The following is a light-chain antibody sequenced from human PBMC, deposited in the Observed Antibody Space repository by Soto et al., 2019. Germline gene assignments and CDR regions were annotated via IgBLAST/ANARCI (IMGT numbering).Light chain of an antibody. V-gene: IGLV2-14*01. J-gene: IGLJ1*01. Sequence: QSALTQPASVSGSRGQSITISCTGTSSDIGGYNSVSWYQQNPGKAPKLMIYEVSNRPSGVSNRFSGSKSGNTASLTISGLQAEDEADYYCSSYATDSPYVFGTGTKVTVL. CDR2: EVS. CDR3: SSYATDSPYV. CDR1: SSDIGGYNS.